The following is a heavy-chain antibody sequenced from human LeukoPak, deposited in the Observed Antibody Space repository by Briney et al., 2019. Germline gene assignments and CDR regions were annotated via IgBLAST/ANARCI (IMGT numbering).Heavy chain of an antibody. D-gene: IGHD3-22*01. J-gene: IGHJ4*02. Sequence: GGSLRLSCAASGFTFSDYYMSWIRQAPGKGLEWVSYISTSGNTIYYADSVKGRFTISRDNAKNSLYLQMNSLRAEDTAVYYCASSRARYYYDSSGTPYWGQGTLVTVSS. CDR1: GFTFSDYY. CDR3: ASSRARYYYDSSGTPY. CDR2: ISTSGNTI. V-gene: IGHV3-11*01.